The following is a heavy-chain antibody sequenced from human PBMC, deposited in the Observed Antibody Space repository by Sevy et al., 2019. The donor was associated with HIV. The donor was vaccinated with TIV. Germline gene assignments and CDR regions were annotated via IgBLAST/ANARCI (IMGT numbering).Heavy chain of an antibody. V-gene: IGHV1-24*01. CDR2: FDPEDDET. CDR3: ATTKDYYESSGDPFDY. D-gene: IGHD3-22*01. CDR1: GYTLSQLS. J-gene: IGHJ4*02. Sequence: ASVKVSCKVSGYTLSQLSMHWVRLAPGKGLEWMGSFDPEDDETIYAQKFQDRVTMTEDKSTNKAYMELSSLRSEDTAVYYCATTKDYYESSGDPFDYWGQGTLVTVSS.